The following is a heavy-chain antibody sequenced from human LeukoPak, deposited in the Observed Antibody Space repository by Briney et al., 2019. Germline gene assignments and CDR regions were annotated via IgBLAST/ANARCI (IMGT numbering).Heavy chain of an antibody. V-gene: IGHV4-39*07. Sequence: SETLSLTCTVSGGSISSSSFYWVWIRQPPGRGLEWIASIHHSGSTYYNPSLKSRVTISVDTSKNQFSLNLSSVIAADTAMYYCARVVTGGYKGWFDPWGQGTQVTVSS. D-gene: IGHD5-24*01. CDR1: GGSISSSSFY. J-gene: IGHJ5*02. CDR3: ARVVTGGYKGWFDP. CDR2: IHHSGST.